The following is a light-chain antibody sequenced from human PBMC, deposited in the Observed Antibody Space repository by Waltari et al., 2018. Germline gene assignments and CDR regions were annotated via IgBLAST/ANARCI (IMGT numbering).Light chain of an antibody. CDR1: QSVSSY. Sequence: EIVLTQSPATLSLSPGERASQSVSSYLAWYQQKPGQAPRLLIYDASNRATGIPARFSGSGSGTDFTLTISSLEPEDFAVYYCQQRSNWPITFGQGTRLEIK. J-gene: IGKJ5*01. CDR2: DAS. CDR3: QQRSNWPIT. V-gene: IGKV3-11*01.